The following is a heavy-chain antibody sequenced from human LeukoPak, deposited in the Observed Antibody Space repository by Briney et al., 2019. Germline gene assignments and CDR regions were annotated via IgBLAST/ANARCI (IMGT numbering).Heavy chain of an antibody. Sequence: PSETLSLTCTVSGGSINSYYWSWIRQPPGQGLEWIGYIYYNGSTNYSPPLKSRVTISLDTSKNQFSLRLSSVTAADTAVYYCARALRPYFDTSPAIWGQGTLVTVSS. D-gene: IGHD3-9*01. CDR1: GGSINSYY. J-gene: IGHJ4*02. CDR2: IYYNGST. CDR3: ARALRPYFDTSPAI. V-gene: IGHV4-59*01.